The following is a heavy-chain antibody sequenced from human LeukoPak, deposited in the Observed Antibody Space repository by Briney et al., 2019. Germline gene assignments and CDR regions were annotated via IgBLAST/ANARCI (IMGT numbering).Heavy chain of an antibody. CDR3: ARSTFAGGNVNFDY. V-gene: IGHV4-34*01. D-gene: IGHD4-23*01. Sequence: PSETLSLTCAVYGGSFSSYYWSWIRQSPGKGLEWIAEINHRGDTNYNPSVKSRVTISVDTSKNQFSLKLSSVTAADTAVYYCARSTFAGGNVNFDYWGQGTLVTVSS. CDR1: GGSFSSYY. J-gene: IGHJ4*02. CDR2: INHRGDT.